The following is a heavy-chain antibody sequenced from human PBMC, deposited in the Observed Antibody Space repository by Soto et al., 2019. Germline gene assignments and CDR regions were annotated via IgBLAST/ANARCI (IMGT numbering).Heavy chain of an antibody. Sequence: QVQLVQSGAEVKKPGASVKVSCKASGFTFTNYFFHWVRQAPRQGLEWMGIISPYDGSTNYVQRLQGRVTMTSDTPTSTVYMELSSLRSEDTAVYYCARGDGRGSSGFYYYYGMDVWGHGTTVTVSS. J-gene: IGHJ6*02. V-gene: IGHV1-46*01. CDR3: ARGDGRGSSGFYYYYGMDV. CDR1: GFTFTNYF. CDR2: ISPYDGST. D-gene: IGHD6-25*01.